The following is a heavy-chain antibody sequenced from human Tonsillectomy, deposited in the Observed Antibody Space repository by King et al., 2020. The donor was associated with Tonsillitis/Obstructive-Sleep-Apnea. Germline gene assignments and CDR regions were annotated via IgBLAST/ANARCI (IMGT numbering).Heavy chain of an antibody. V-gene: IGHV4-59*01. CDR2: IYYSGST. J-gene: IGHJ3*02. CDR3: ARMEYRAGNAFDI. CDR1: GGSISSYY. Sequence: QLQESGPGLVKPSETLSLTCTVSGGSISSYYWSWIRQPPGKGLEWIGYIYYSGSTNYNPSLKSRVTISVDTSKNQFSLELSSVTAADTAVYYCARMEYRAGNAFDIWGQGTMVTVSS. D-gene: IGHD2/OR15-2a*01.